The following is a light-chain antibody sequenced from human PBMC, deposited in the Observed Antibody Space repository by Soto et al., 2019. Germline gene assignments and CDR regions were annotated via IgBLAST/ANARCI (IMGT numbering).Light chain of an antibody. CDR3: QQYGSSPPTT. Sequence: GLTQAPGTLSLSPGERATLSCRASQSVSSSSLAWYQQKSGQAPRLLIYAAFTRAAGIPDRVSGSESGTDFTRTISRLEPEDFAVYYCQQYGSSPPTTFGQGTKVDIK. CDR2: AAF. CDR1: QSVSSSS. V-gene: IGKV3-20*01. J-gene: IGKJ1*01.